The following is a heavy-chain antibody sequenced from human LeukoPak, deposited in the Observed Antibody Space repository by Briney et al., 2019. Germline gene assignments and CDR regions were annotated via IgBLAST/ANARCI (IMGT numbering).Heavy chain of an antibody. J-gene: IGHJ4*02. Sequence: ASVKVSCKASGGTFSSYAISWLRQAPGQGLEWMGRIIPILGIANYAQKFQGRVTITADKSTSTAYMELSSLRSEDTAVYYCARERFPPDQYYYDSSGYYSYYFDYWGQGTLVTVSS. CDR3: ARERFPPDQYYYDSSGYYSYYFDY. CDR1: GGTFSSYA. D-gene: IGHD3-22*01. V-gene: IGHV1-69*04. CDR2: IIPILGIA.